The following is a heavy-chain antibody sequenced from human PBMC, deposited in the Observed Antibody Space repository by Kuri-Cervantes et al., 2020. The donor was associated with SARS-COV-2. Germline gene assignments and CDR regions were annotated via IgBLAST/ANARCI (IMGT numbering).Heavy chain of an antibody. CDR3: ARGGVYFGSTTFFNYPDY. V-gene: IGHV4-30-4*01. D-gene: IGHD3-10*01. CDR1: GDSISGGDYN. J-gene: IGHJ4*02. Sequence: LRLSCTVSGDSISGGDYNWSWIRQAPGKGLEWIGNIYYSGITHYASSLKSRVTMSIDTSKNEFSLELGSVTAADTAVYFCARGGVYFGSTTFFNYPDYWGQGTLVTVSS. CDR2: IYYSGIT.